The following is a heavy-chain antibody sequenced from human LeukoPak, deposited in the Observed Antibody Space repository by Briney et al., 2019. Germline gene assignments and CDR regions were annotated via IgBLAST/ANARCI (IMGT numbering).Heavy chain of an antibody. D-gene: IGHD3-22*01. Sequence: PSETLSLTCTVSGGSISSSSYYWGWIRQPPEKGLEWIGEINHSGSTYYNPSLKSRVTISVDTSKNQFSLKLSSVTAAGTAVYYCARDHWGSGYYYYWGQGTLVTVSS. V-gene: IGHV4-39*07. J-gene: IGHJ4*02. CDR2: INHSGST. CDR3: ARDHWGSGYYYY. CDR1: GGSISSSSYY.